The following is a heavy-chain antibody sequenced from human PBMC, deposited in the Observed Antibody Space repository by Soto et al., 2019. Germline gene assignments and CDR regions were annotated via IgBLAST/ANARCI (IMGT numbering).Heavy chain of an antibody. D-gene: IGHD3-22*01. CDR1: GGTFGSDA. V-gene: IGHV1-69*06. Sequence: ASVKVSCKASGGTFGSDAITWVRQAPGQGLEWVGRIIPIFGTTNYAQNLQGRVTISADKSTLTSYMELHSLTSDDTALYYCARDRTDSGYYTNWLDPWGQGTQVTVYS. J-gene: IGHJ5*02. CDR3: ARDRTDSGYYTNWLDP. CDR2: IIPIFGTT.